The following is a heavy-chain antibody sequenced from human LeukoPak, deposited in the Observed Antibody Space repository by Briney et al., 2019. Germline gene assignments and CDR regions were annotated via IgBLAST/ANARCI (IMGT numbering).Heavy chain of an antibody. J-gene: IGHJ6*03. Sequence: PGGSLRLSCAASGFTVSSNYMSWVRQAPGKGLEWVSVIYSGGSTYYADSVKGRFTISRDNSKNTLYLQVNSLRAEDTAVYYCARLDRADYSTSPVPYYNYYMNAWTKGPRSSSP. CDR2: IYSGGST. D-gene: IGHD6-13*01. CDR1: GFTVSSNY. CDR3: ARLDRADYSTSPVPYYNYYMNA. V-gene: IGHV3-53*01.